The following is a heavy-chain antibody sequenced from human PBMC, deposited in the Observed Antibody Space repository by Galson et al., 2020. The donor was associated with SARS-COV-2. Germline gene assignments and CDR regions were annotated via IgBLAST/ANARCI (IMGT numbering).Heavy chain of an antibody. CDR2: ISSSSSTI. CDR1: GFTFSSYS. J-gene: IGHJ6*02. Sequence: TGGSLRLSCAASGFTFSSYSMNWVRQAPGKGLEWVSYISSSSSTIYYADSVKGRFTISRDNAKNSLYLQMNSLRDEDTAVYYCAREDSSGWYSDYYYGMDVWGQGTTVTVSS. V-gene: IGHV3-48*02. CDR3: AREDSSGWYSDYYYGMDV. D-gene: IGHD6-19*01.